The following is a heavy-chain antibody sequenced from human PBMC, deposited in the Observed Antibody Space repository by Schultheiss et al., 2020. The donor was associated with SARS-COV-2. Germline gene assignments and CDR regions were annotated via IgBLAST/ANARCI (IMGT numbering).Heavy chain of an antibody. CDR2: INPNSGGT. D-gene: IGHD2-2*01. CDR1: GYTFTGYY. J-gene: IGHJ6*02. CDR3: AREGSCSSTSCYAELGYYYYGMDV. Sequence: ASVKVSCKASGYTFTGYYMHWVRQAPGQGLEWMGWINPNSGGTNYAQKFQGRVTMTRDTSISTAYMELSSLRSEDMAVYYCAREGSCSSTSCYAELGYYYYGMDVWGQGTTVTVSS. V-gene: IGHV1-2*02.